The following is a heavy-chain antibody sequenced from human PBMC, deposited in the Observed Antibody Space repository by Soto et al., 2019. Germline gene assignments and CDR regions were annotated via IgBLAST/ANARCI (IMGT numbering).Heavy chain of an antibody. J-gene: IGHJ5*02. CDR1: GFSLTTSGLG. V-gene: IGHV2-5*02. Sequence: QITLKESGPMLVKPTQALTLTCTCSGFSLTTSGLGVCWYRQPQGKALEWLALVYWDDDKRYSPSLTNRLTLSRNTSTNRVVLTLTNVDPTKTGTYFWAHKVGFGYPESWGQGIMVTVSS. CDR3: AHKVGFGYPES. CDR2: VYWDDDK. D-gene: IGHD5-18*01.